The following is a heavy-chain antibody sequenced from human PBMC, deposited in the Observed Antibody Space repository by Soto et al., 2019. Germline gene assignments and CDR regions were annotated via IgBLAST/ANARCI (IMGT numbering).Heavy chain of an antibody. J-gene: IGHJ6*02. CDR1: GGSFSDFY. CDR2: INDSGST. D-gene: IGHD6-6*01. V-gene: IGHV4-34*01. Sequence: SETLSLTCAVYGGSFSDFYWSWIRQPPGKGLEWIGEINDSGSTDYNPSLKSRVAISVDTSKDQFSLKLSSVTAADTAVYYCARRGSSSSPYYDYCGMDVWGQGTTVTVSS. CDR3: ARRGSSSSPYYDYCGMDV.